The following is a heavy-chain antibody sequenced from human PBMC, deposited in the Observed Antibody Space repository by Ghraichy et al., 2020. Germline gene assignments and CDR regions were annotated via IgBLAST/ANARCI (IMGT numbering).Heavy chain of an antibody. CDR1: GFTFSSYA. CDR2: IRGSGSST. CDR3: AKDRDYSDSSGYYFNAFDI. J-gene: IGHJ3*02. D-gene: IGHD3-22*01. V-gene: IGHV3-23*01. Sequence: GESLNISCAASGFTFSSYAMSWVRQAPGKGLEWVSAIRGSGSSTYYTDSVKGRFTISRDNSKNTLYLQMNSLRAEDTAVYYCAKDRDYSDSSGYYFNAFDIWGQGTMVTVSS.